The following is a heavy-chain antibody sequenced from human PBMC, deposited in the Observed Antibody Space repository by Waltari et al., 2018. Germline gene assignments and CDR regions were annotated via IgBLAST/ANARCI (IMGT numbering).Heavy chain of an antibody. J-gene: IGHJ6*02. V-gene: IGHV3-7*01. CDR2: KKKVEGKK. Sequence: EVQLVESGGGLVQPGGSLRLSCAASGFTFSSSWMDWVRQAQGRGWGWGAKKKKVEGKKYYVDLLKAQFIISRNTPKNSLYLQMTSLRFEDPAVNYFSRRLDAWGQGTTVTVSS. CDR1: GFTFSSSW. CDR3: SRRLDA.